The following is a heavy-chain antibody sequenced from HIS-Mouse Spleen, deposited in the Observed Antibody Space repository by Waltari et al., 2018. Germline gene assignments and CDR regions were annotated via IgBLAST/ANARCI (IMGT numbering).Heavy chain of an antibody. CDR3: TRSPVEGGYVNYFDY. D-gene: IGHD5-12*01. CDR2: IRSKAYGGTT. J-gene: IGHJ4*02. CDR1: GFTLGDYA. Sequence: EVQLVESGGGLVKPGRSLRLSCTASGFTLGDYAMSWFRQAPGKGLEWVGFIRSKAYGGTTEYAASVKGRFTISRDDSKSIAYLQMNSLKTEDTAVYYCTRSPVEGGYVNYFDYWGQGTLVTVSS. V-gene: IGHV3-49*05.